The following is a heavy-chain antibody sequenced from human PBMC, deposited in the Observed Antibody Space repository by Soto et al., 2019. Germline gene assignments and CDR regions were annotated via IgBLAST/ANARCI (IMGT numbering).Heavy chain of an antibody. CDR3: ARDQDAVGPQGYFDY. J-gene: IGHJ4*02. CDR1: GFTFSSYA. V-gene: IGHV3-30-3*01. CDR2: ISSDGSNK. D-gene: IGHD2-8*01. Sequence: GGSLRPSCAAAGFTFSSYALHWVRQAPGKGLEWVAAISSDGSNKNYADSVKGRFTISRDNSKNTLYLQMNSLRAEDTAVYYCARDQDAVGPQGYFDYWGQGTLVTVSS.